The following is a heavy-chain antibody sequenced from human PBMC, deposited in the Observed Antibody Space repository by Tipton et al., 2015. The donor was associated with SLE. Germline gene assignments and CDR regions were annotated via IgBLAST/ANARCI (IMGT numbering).Heavy chain of an antibody. CDR1: GGSISGYS. D-gene: IGHD2-15*01. CDR3: ARDRYCGGGSCFDWYFDL. J-gene: IGHJ2*01. Sequence: TLSLTCSVSGGSISGYSWSWVRQPPGKGLEWIGYIYYSGSTNYNPSLKSRVTMSVDTSENQFSLKLSSVTAADTAVYYCARDRYCGGGSCFDWYFDLWGRGTLVTVSS. V-gene: IGHV4-59*01. CDR2: IYYSGST.